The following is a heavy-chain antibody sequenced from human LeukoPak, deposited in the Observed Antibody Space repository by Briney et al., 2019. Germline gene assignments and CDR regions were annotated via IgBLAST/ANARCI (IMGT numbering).Heavy chain of an antibody. CDR2: ISGSGSGT. CDR1: GFTFSSYA. D-gene: IGHD5-18*01. Sequence: GGSLRLSCAASGFTFSSYAMSWVRQAPGKGLEWVSAISGSGSGTYYADSVKGRFTISRDNSENTLYLQLNSLRAEDTAVYYCAKRYRPTDYWGQGTLVTVSS. V-gene: IGHV3-23*01. CDR3: AKRYRPTDY. J-gene: IGHJ4*02.